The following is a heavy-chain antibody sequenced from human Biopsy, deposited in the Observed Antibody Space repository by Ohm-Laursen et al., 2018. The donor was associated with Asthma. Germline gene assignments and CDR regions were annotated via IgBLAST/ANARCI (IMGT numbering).Heavy chain of an antibody. CDR2: IYYDGSRK. J-gene: IGHJ4*02. CDR3: ARGDSSNWSHYYFDY. V-gene: IGHV3-33*01. Sequence: SLRLSCSASGFTFSRHALHWVRQAPGKGLEWVAGIYYDGSRKYYTESVKGRFTISRDNSKNRLYLEMASLRAEDTAVYYCARGDSSNWSHYYFDYWGQGTLVTVSS. D-gene: IGHD3-22*01. CDR1: GFTFSRHA.